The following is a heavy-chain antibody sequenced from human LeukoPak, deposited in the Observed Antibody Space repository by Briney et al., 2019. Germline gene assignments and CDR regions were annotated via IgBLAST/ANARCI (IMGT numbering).Heavy chain of an antibody. CDR2: IYYSGSI. D-gene: IGHD6-13*01. Sequence: PSETLSLTCTVSGGSISSYYWSWIRQPPGKGLEWIGYIYYSGSINYNPSLKSRVTISVDTSKNQFSLKLSSVTAADTAVYYCARSARAAALRGYYYYYYMDVWGKGTTVTVSS. J-gene: IGHJ6*03. CDR1: GGSISSYY. CDR3: ARSARAAALRGYYYYYYMDV. V-gene: IGHV4-59*08.